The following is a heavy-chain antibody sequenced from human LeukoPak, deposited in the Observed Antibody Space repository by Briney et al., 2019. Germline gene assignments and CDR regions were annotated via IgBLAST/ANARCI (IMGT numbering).Heavy chain of an antibody. D-gene: IGHD3-10*01. Sequence: GRSLRLSCAASGFTFSSYAMHWVRQAPGKGLEWVAVISYDGSNKYYADSVKGRFTISRDNSKNTLYLQMNSLRAEDTAVYYCAKERWFGDLSWNDAFDIWGQGTMVTVSS. CDR2: ISYDGSNK. CDR3: AKERWFGDLSWNDAFDI. J-gene: IGHJ3*02. V-gene: IGHV3-30-3*01. CDR1: GFTFSSYA.